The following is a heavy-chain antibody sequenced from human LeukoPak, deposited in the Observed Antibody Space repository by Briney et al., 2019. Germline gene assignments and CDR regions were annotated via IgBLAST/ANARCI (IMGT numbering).Heavy chain of an antibody. CDR2: IYYSGST. V-gene: IGHV4-59*01. Sequence: SETLSLTCTVSGGSISSYYWSWIRQPPGKGLEWIGYIYYSGSTNYNPSLKSRVTISVDTSKNQFSLKLSSVTAADTAVYYCARDDLKADYYYYMVVWGKGTTVTVSS. CDR1: GGSISSYY. CDR3: ARDDLKADYYYYMVV. J-gene: IGHJ6*03.